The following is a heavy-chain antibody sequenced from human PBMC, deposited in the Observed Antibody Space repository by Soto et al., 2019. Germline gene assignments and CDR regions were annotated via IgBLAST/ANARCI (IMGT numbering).Heavy chain of an antibody. CDR3: AKYSGASATMVHGHFDY. CDR2: ISGSGGST. V-gene: IGHV3-23*01. J-gene: IGHJ4*02. CDR1: GFTFSSYA. D-gene: IGHD3-10*01. Sequence: PGGSLRLSCAASGFTFSSYAMSWVRQAPGKGLEWVSAISGSGGSTYYADSVKGRFTISRDNSKNTLYLQMNSLRAEDTAVYYCAKYSGASATMVHGHFDYWGQGTLVTVSS.